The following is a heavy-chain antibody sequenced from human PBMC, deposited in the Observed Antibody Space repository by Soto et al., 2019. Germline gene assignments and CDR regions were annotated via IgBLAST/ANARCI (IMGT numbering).Heavy chain of an antibody. V-gene: IGHV4-59*11. CDR2: VYHSGVT. J-gene: IGHJ4*02. CDR3: ATRPPGATWYGVFDY. D-gene: IGHD6-13*01. CDR1: GASISNRY. Sequence: PEETLSLTCTVSGASISNRYWSWIRQSPGKGPEWIGYVYHSGVTYYNPSLETRVTISLDSSKNQFSLKLNSVTAADTAVYYCATRPPGATWYGVFDYWSQGTLVTVSS.